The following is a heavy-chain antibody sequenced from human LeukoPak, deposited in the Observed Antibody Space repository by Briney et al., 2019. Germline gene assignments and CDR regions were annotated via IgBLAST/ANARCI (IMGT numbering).Heavy chain of an antibody. CDR1: GYSFTSYW. D-gene: IGHD3-22*01. J-gene: IGHJ4*02. CDR3: ATGPYYYDSSGYYDGLDY. CDR2: IYPGDSDT. V-gene: IGHV5-51*01. Sequence: GESLKISCKGSGYSFTSYWIGWVRQMPGKGLEWMGIIYPGDSDTRYSTSFQSQVTTSAGKSISTASLQWSSLKASDTAMYYCATGPYYYDSSGYYDGLDYWGQGTLVTVSS.